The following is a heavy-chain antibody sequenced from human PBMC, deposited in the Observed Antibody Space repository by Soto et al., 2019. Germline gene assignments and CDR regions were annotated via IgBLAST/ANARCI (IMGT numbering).Heavy chain of an antibody. J-gene: IGHJ5*02. V-gene: IGHV4-4*07. D-gene: IGHD1-1*01. CDR1: GGSISSYY. CDR3: AREYWMHGWFDP. CDR2: IYTSGST. Sequence: LETLSLTCTVSGGSISSYYWSWIRQPAGKGLEWIGRIYTSGSTNYNPSLKSRVTMSVDTSKNQFSLKLSSVTAADTAVYYCAREYWMHGWFDPWGQGTLVTVSS.